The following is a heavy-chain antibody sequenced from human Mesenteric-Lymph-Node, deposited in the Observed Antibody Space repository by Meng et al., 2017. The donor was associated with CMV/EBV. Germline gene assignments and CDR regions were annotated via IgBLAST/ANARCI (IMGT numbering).Heavy chain of an antibody. CDR2: MSYSGST. D-gene: IGHD6-6*01. J-gene: IGHJ6*02. V-gene: IGHV4-59*01. CDR3: ARYHISSSDYYYYGMDV. Sequence: SETCPSPALSLVTPSIGRGLEWIAYMSYSGSTNYNPSLKSRVTILVDTSKNQFSLKLSSVTAADTAVYYCARYHISSSDYYYYGMDVWGQGTTVTVSS. CDR1: VTPSIG.